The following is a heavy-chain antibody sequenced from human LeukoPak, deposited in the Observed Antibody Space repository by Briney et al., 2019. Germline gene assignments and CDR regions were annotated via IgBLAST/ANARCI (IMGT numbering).Heavy chain of an antibody. D-gene: IGHD1-26*01. CDR3: ARREGPIPDYFDY. Sequence: KPSETLSLTCTVSGGSISSYYWSWIRQPPGKGLEWIGYIYYSGSTNYNPSLKSRVTISVDTSKNQFSLKLSSVTAADTAVYYCARREGPIPDYFDYWGQGTLVTVSS. V-gene: IGHV4-59*08. CDR1: GGSISSYY. J-gene: IGHJ4*02. CDR2: IYYSGST.